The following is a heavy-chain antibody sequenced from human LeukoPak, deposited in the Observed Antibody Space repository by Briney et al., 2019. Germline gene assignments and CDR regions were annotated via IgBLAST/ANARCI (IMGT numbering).Heavy chain of an antibody. CDR3: GRDPKLGIRGYTYGYIDF. V-gene: IGHV7-4-1*02. J-gene: IGHJ4*02. D-gene: IGHD5-18*01. Sequence: ASVKVSRKTSGYTFTTYAISWVRQAPGQGLEWMGWINTNTGNPTYAQGFFTGRYVFSLDTSVNTAYLQITGLKADDTAVYYCGRDPKLGIRGYTYGYIDFWGQGTLVTVAS. CDR1: GYTFTTYA. CDR2: INTNTGNP.